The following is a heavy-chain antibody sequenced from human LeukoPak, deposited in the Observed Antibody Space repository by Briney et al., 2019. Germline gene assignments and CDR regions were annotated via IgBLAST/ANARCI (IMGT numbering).Heavy chain of an antibody. J-gene: IGHJ4*02. D-gene: IGHD3-9*01. CDR1: GGSFSGYY. CDR3: ARGGSGPYYDILTAGAYYFDY. V-gene: IGHV4-34*01. CDR2: LHHSGST. Sequence: SDTLSLTCAVYGGSFSGYYWSWIRQPPGKGLEWMGELHHSGSTNYNPSLKSRVTISVDTSKNQFSLKLSSVTAADTAVYYCARGGSGPYYDILTAGAYYFDYWGQGTLVTVSS.